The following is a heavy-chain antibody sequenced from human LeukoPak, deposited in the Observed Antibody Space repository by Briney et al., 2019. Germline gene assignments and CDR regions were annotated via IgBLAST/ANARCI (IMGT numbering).Heavy chain of an antibody. CDR2: ISSTGNYI. CDR3: ARDPLDYNDGSDSDMARN. D-gene: IGHD3-22*01. CDR1: GFTFSSYG. V-gene: IGHV3-21*01. J-gene: IGHJ4*02. Sequence: GGSLRLSCAASGFTFSSYGMSWVRQAPGKGLEWVSSISSTGNYISSADSVKGRFTTSRDDAKNSLFLHMTNLKVDETAMYYCARDPLDYNDGSDSDMARNWGQGTLVTVSS.